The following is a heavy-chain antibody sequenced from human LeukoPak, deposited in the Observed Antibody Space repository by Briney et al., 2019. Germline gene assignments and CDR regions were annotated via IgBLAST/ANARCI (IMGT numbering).Heavy chain of an antibody. Sequence: ASVKVSCKASGYTFTDYGMHWVRQAPGQRLEWMAWINAGNGNAKYSQKFQGRVTITRDTSASTAYMDLHSLRSEDTAVYYCARRDILDYWGQGTLVTVSS. CDR3: ARRDILDY. V-gene: IGHV1-3*01. CDR1: GYTFTDYG. CDR2: INAGNGNA. J-gene: IGHJ4*02. D-gene: IGHD3-9*01.